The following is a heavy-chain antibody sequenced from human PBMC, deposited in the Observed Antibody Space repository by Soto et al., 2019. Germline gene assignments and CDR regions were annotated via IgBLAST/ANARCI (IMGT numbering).Heavy chain of an antibody. D-gene: IGHD6-19*01. CDR1: GFTVSSNY. CDR3: ARVIAVAGTEWFDP. J-gene: IGHJ5*02. CDR2: IYSGGST. Sequence: ESGGGLIQPGGSLRLSCAASGFTVSSNYMSWVRQAPGKGLEWVSVIYSGGSTYYADSVKGRFTISRDNSKNTLYLQMNSLRAEDTAVYYCARVIAVAGTEWFDPWGQGTLVTVSS. V-gene: IGHV3-53*01.